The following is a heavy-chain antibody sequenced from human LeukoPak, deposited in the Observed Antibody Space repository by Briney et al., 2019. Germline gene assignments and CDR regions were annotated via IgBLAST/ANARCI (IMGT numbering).Heavy chain of an antibody. D-gene: IGHD3-22*01. J-gene: IGHJ3*02. CDR1: GFTFSSYA. V-gene: IGHV3-30-3*01. Sequence: GRSLRLSCAASGFTFSSYAMHWVRQAPGRGLEWVAVISYDGSNKYYADSVKGRFTISRDNSKNTLYLQMNSLRAEDTAVYYCAKDSGYQHFGFDIWGQGTMVTVSS. CDR3: AKDSGYQHFGFDI. CDR2: ISYDGSNK.